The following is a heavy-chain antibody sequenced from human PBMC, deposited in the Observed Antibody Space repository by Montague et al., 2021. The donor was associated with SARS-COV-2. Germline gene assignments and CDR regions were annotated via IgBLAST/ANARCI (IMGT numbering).Heavy chain of an antibody. V-gene: IGHV4-34*01. CDR2: INHSGST. J-gene: IGHJ4*02. CDR1: GGSISSYY. D-gene: IGHD1-26*01. CDR3: ARRGSGRSDLAY. Sequence: SETLSLTCAVSGGSISSYYWSWIRQPPGKGLEWIGEINHSGSTNYNPSLKSRVSISVDKSWNQFSLRLTSVTAADTASYYWARRGSGRSDLAYWGQGTLVTVSS.